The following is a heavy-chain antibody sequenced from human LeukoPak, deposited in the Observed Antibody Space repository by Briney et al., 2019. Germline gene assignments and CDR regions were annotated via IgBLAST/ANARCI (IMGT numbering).Heavy chain of an antibody. Sequence: PGGSLRLSCTASGFTFGDYAMSWVRQAPGKGLEWVSAISGSGGSTYYADSVKGRFTISRDNSKNTLYLQMNSLRAEDTAVYYCAKDQIVGTLGGQDYWGQGTLVTVSS. D-gene: IGHD1-26*01. CDR2: ISGSGGST. CDR3: AKDQIVGTLGGQDY. V-gene: IGHV3-23*01. CDR1: GFTFGDYA. J-gene: IGHJ4*02.